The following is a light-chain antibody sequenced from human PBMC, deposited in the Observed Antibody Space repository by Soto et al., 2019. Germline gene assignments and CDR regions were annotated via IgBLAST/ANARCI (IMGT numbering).Light chain of an antibody. CDR3: QQRSNWPRT. Sequence: EIXXTQSPATLSLSPGERATLSCRASQSVSSYLAWYQQKPGQAPRLLIYDASNRATGIPARFSGSGSGTDFTLTISSLEPEDFAVYYCQQRSNWPRTFGQGTKLEIK. CDR1: QSVSSY. J-gene: IGKJ2*01. CDR2: DAS. V-gene: IGKV3-11*01.